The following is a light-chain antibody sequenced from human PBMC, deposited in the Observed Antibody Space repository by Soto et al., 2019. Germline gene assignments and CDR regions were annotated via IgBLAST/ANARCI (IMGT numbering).Light chain of an antibody. CDR3: QQYNKWPP. J-gene: IGKJ1*01. CDR2: GAS. Sequence: EIAMTQSPATLSVSPVERATLSCRASQSVSSNLAWYQQKPGQAPRLLIYGASTRATGIPARFSGSGSGTEFTLTISSLQSEDFAVYYCQQYNKWPPFGQGTKVDIK. V-gene: IGKV3-15*01. CDR1: QSVSSN.